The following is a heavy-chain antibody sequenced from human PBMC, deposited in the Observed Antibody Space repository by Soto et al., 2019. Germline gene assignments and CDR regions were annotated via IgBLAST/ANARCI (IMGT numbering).Heavy chain of an antibody. CDR2: INHSGST. CDR1: GGSFSGYY. V-gene: IGHV4-34*01. J-gene: IGHJ4*02. D-gene: IGHD6-13*01. Sequence: SETLSLTCAVYGGSFSGYYWSWIRQPPGKGLEWIGEINHSGSTNYNPSLKSRVTISVDTSKNQFSLKLSSVTAADTAVYYCAREEVLYLPGGLAAAGPSDYRGQGTLVTVSS. CDR3: AREEVLYLPGGLAAAGPSDY.